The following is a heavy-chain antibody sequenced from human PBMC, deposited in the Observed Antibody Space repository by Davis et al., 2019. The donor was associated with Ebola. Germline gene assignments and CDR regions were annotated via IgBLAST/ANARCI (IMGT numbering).Heavy chain of an antibody. Sequence: GGSLRLSCAASGFTFSSYAMHWVRQAPGKGLEYVSAISSNGGSTYYANSVKGRFTISRDNSKNTLYLQMGSLRAEDMAVYYCARAIAEGSGWYDYWGQGTLVTVSS. D-gene: IGHD6-19*01. CDR2: ISSNGGST. J-gene: IGHJ4*02. CDR3: ARAIAEGSGWYDY. CDR1: GFTFSSYA. V-gene: IGHV3-64*01.